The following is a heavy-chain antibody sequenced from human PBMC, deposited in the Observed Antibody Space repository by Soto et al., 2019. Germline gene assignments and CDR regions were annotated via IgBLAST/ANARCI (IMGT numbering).Heavy chain of an antibody. CDR2: IYYNGRT. J-gene: IGHJ4*02. CDR3: AREPPLGEQWLISR. CDR1: GASISSAGYY. Sequence: VQLQESGPGLVKPSQTLSLTCTVSGASISSAGYYWTWIRQHPAPGLEWIGYIYYNGRTYYNPSLKSRASISADTSKNQFSLKVTSVTAADTAIYYCAREPPLGEQWLISRWGQGTLVTVSS. V-gene: IGHV4-31*03. D-gene: IGHD6-19*01.